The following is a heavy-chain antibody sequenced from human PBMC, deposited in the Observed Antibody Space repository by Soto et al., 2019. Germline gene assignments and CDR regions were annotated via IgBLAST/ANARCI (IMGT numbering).Heavy chain of an antibody. Sequence: PGGSLRLSCAASGFTFSSYWMSWVRQAPGKGLEWVANIKQDGSEKYYVDSVKGRFTISRDNAKNSLYLQMNSLRAEDTAVYYCGRDWGVVVSSPDYWGQGTLVTVSS. CDR3: GRDWGVVVSSPDY. D-gene: IGHD3-22*01. J-gene: IGHJ4*02. CDR2: IKQDGSEK. V-gene: IGHV3-7*01. CDR1: GFTFSSYW.